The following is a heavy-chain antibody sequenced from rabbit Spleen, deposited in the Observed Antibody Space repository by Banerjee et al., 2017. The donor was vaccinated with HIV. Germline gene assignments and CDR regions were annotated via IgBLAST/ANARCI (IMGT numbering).Heavy chain of an antibody. CDR1: GFSFSSYYD. Sequence: QEQLVESGGGLVQPEGSLTLTCTASGFSFSSYYDMCWVRQAPGKGLEWIGYIYTGDGSTGYASWVNGRFTISKTSSTTMTLQMTSLTGADTATYFCARNLASVSGTNLWGPGTLVTVS. V-gene: IGHV1S45*01. CDR2: IYTGDGST. J-gene: IGHJ4*01. D-gene: IGHD1-1*01. CDR3: ARNLASVSGTNL.